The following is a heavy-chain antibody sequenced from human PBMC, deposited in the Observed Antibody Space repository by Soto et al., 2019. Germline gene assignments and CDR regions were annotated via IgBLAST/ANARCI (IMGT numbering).Heavy chain of an antibody. J-gene: IGHJ6*02. CDR2: IYPGDSDT. D-gene: IGHD3-10*01. CDR1: GYSFTSYW. CDR3: ARRKGTMVRGLYYYYGMDV. V-gene: IGHV5-51*01. Sequence: LGESLKISCKGSGYSFTSYWIGWVRQMPGKGLEWMGIIYPGDSDTRYSPSFQGQVTISADKSISTAYLQWSSLKASDTAMYYCARRKGTMVRGLYYYYGMDVWGQGTTVTVSS.